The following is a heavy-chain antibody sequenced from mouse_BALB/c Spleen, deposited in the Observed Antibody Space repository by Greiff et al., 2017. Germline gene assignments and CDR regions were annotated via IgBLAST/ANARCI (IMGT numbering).Heavy chain of an antibody. CDR2: ISSGSSTI. Sequence: DVMLVESGGGLVQPGGSRKLSCAASGFTFSSFGMHWVRQAPEKGLEWVAYISSGSSTIYYADTVKGRFTISRDNPKNTLFLQMTSLRSEDTAMYYCARRGELGLRDAMDYWGQGTSVTVSS. D-gene: IGHD3-1*01. J-gene: IGHJ4*01. V-gene: IGHV5-17*02. CDR3: ARRGELGLRDAMDY. CDR1: GFTFSSFG.